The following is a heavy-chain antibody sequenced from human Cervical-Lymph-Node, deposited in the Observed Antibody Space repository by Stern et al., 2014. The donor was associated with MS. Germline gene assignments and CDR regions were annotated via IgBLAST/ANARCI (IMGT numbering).Heavy chain of an antibody. CDR3: ARVYSGYDWFDY. Sequence: QLQLQESGPGLVKPSGTLSLTCAVSGASISNTNWWGWVRQPPGMGLEWIGEIHHSGTTNFNPSLKSRVTMSVDKSKNQFSLELNSVTAADTAVYFCARVYSGYDWFDYWGQGTLVTVSS. D-gene: IGHD5-12*01. J-gene: IGHJ4*02. V-gene: IGHV4-4*02. CDR1: GASISNTNW. CDR2: IHHSGTT.